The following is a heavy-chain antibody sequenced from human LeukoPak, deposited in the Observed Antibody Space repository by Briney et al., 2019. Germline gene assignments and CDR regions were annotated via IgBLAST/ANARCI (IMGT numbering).Heavy chain of an antibody. Sequence: PGGSLRLSCAASGFAFSSYAMSWVRQAPGKGLEWVSGISGSGGSTYYADSVKGRFTISRDNSKNTLYLQMNSLRAEDTALYYCAESFNDILTGYRRWGQGTLVTVSS. J-gene: IGHJ4*02. CDR1: GFAFSSYA. V-gene: IGHV3-23*01. D-gene: IGHD3-9*01. CDR2: ISGSGGST. CDR3: AESFNDILTGYRR.